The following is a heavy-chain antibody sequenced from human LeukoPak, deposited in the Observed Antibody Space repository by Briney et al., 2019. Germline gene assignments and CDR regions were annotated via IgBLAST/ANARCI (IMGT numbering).Heavy chain of an antibody. V-gene: IGHV1-2*02. CDR1: GYSFSAYY. Sequence: GASVKVSCKASGYSFSAYYMHWVRQAPGQGLEWMGWINPNSGDTNYAQKFQGRVTMTRDTSISTAYMELNRLRSDDTAVYYCARDLVGVGVNRWFDPWGQGALVTVSS. J-gene: IGHJ5*02. CDR2: INPNSGDT. CDR3: ARDLVGVGVNRWFDP. D-gene: IGHD3-3*01.